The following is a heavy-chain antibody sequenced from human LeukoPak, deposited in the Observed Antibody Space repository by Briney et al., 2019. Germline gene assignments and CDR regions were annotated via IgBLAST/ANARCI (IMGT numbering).Heavy chain of an antibody. CDR1: GFAFMNFA. Sequence: GGSLRLSCAASGFAFMNFAMSWVRQAPGKGLEWVSALSGSGNATYYADFVRGRFTISRDNSKNILYLQMNSLLAEDTAVYFCASQMAATSHWGQGILVTVSS. V-gene: IGHV3-23*01. D-gene: IGHD5-24*01. CDR3: ASQMAATSH. CDR2: LSGSGNAT. J-gene: IGHJ4*02.